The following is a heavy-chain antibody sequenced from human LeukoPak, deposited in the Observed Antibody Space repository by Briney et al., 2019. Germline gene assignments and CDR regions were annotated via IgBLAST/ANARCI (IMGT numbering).Heavy chain of an antibody. V-gene: IGHV1-69*05. CDR1: GGPFSRLA. J-gene: IGHJ1*01. CDR3: ARDSSGYPVGYFEH. CDR2: IIPVYGTP. D-gene: IGHD3-22*01. Sequence: GASVKVSCKASGGPFSRLAFSWVRQAPGQGLEWMGGIIPVYGTPNYAQSFQGRVTITTDDSTGTGYMELSSLTSEDTAIYYCARDSSGYPVGYFEHWGQGTLVTVSS.